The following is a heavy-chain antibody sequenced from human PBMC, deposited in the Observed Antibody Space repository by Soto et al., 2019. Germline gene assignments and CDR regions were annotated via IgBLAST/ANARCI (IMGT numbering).Heavy chain of an antibody. D-gene: IGHD3-22*01. Sequence: GESLKISCKGSGYSFTSYWIGWVRQMPGKGLEWMGIIYPGDSDTRYSPSFQGQVTISADKSISTAYLQWSSLKASDTAMYYCARHKLKAEGSSGYYYYGMDVWGQGNTVTVSS. CDR3: ARHKLKAEGSSGYYYYGMDV. CDR2: IYPGDSDT. V-gene: IGHV5-51*01. CDR1: GYSFTSYW. J-gene: IGHJ6*02.